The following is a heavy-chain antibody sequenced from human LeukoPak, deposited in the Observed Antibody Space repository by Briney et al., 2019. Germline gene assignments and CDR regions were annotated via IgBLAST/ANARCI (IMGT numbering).Heavy chain of an antibody. CDR1: GYTFTSYA. V-gene: IGHV1-46*01. J-gene: IGHJ4*02. Sequence: ASVTVSCKASGYTFTSYAMNWVRQAPGQGLEWMGIINPSGGSTSYAQKFQGRVTMTRDTSTSTVYMELSSLRSEDTAVYYCARAEGRSGYDLYWGQGTLVTVSS. CDR3: ARAEGRSGYDLY. D-gene: IGHD5-12*01. CDR2: INPSGGST.